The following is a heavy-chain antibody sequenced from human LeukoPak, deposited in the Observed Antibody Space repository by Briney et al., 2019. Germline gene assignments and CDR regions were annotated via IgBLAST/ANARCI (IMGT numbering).Heavy chain of an antibody. D-gene: IGHD3-10*01. CDR2: IRSSGSPI. J-gene: IGHJ6*02. Sequence: GGSLRLSCAASGFTFSSYSMNWVRQAPGKGLEWVSYIRSSGSPIYYANSVKGRFTISRDNAKNSLYLQMNSLRAKDTAVYYCARDKDRYYGSGFYGMDVWGQGTTVTVSS. CDR3: ARDKDRYYGSGFYGMDV. CDR1: GFTFSSYS. V-gene: IGHV3-48*04.